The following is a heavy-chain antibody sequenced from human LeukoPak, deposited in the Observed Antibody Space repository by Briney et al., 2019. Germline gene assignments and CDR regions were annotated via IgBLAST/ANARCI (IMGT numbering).Heavy chain of an antibody. V-gene: IGHV3-30*02. CDR3: ARGDLHYHDSTRRGFDI. CDR1: GFTFSSYG. D-gene: IGHD3-16*01. J-gene: IGHJ3*02. Sequence: GGSLRLSCAASGFTFSSYGIHWVRQAPGKGLEWVAFIRYDGSHKYYADSVKGRFTISRDNSKNTLYLQMNSLRAEDTAVYYCARGDLHYHDSTRRGFDIWGQGTMVTVSS. CDR2: IRYDGSHK.